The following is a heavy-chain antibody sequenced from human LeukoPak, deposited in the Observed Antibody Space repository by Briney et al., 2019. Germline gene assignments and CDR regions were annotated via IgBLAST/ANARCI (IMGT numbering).Heavy chain of an antibody. CDR2: IRYDGSNK. CDR3: AKDLGARWDYDYVWGSYRSDY. D-gene: IGHD3-16*02. CDR1: GFTFSSYG. J-gene: IGHJ4*02. V-gene: IGHV3-30*02. Sequence: PGGSLRLSCAASGFTFSSYGMHWVRQAPGKGLEWVAFIRYDGSNKYYADSVKGRFTISRDNSKNTLYLQMNSLRAEDTAVYYCAKDLGARWDYDYVWGSYRSDYWGQGTLVTVSS.